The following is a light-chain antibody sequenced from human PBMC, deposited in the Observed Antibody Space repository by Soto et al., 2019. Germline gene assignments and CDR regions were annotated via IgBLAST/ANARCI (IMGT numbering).Light chain of an antibody. Sequence: EIVLTQSPGTLSLSPGERATLSCRASQSVSSSYLAWYQQKPAQAPRLLIYGASSRATGIPDRFSGSGSGTDFTLPISRLEPEDFAVYYCQPYGSSPRFTFGPGTKVDIK. V-gene: IGKV3-20*01. J-gene: IGKJ3*01. CDR3: QPYGSSPRFT. CDR2: GAS. CDR1: QSVSSSY.